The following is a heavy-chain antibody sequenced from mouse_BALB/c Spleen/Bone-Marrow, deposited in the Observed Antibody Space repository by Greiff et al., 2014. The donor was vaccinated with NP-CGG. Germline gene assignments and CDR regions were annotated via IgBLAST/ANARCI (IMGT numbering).Heavy chain of an antibody. D-gene: IGHD1-1*01. Sequence: VQLKESGPGLVKPSQSLSLTCTVTGHSITSDFAWNWIRQFPGNKLEWMGFITYSGSTNYNPSLKSRISFTRDTSRNQFFLQLNSVTAEDTATYYCARFYYHGPYVMDYWGQGTSVTVSS. V-gene: IGHV3-2*02. CDR2: ITYSGST. CDR3: ARFYYHGPYVMDY. J-gene: IGHJ4*01. CDR1: GHSITSDFA.